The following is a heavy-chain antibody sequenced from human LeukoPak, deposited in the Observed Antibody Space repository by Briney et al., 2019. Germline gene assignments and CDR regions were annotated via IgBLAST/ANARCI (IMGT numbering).Heavy chain of an antibody. D-gene: IGHD3-10*01. CDR2: IYWDDTK. Sequence: SGPTLVKPTQTLTLTCTFSGFSLSTSGVGVGWVRQPPGKALEWLALIYWDDTKRYSPSLKSRLTITKDTSKNQVVLTMTNMDPVDTATYYCAHLPGVRGVIINWFDPWGQGTLVTVSS. V-gene: IGHV2-5*02. CDR3: AHLPGVRGVIINWFDP. CDR1: GFSLSTSGVG. J-gene: IGHJ5*02.